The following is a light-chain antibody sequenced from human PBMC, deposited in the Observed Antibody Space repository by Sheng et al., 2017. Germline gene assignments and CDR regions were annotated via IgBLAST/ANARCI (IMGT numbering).Light chain of an antibody. J-gene: IGKJ2*01. CDR3: QQYDSFPYT. CDR1: QGISSY. CDR2: AAS. Sequence: AIRMTQSPSSLSASTGDRVTITCRASQGISSYLAWYQQKPGKAPKLLIYAASTLQSGVPSRFSGSGSGTDFTLTISSLQPEDFATYYCQQYDSFPYTFGQGTKLEI. V-gene: IGKV1-8*01.